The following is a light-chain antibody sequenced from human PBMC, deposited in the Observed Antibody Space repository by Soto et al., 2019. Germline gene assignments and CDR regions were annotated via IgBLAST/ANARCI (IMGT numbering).Light chain of an antibody. V-gene: IGKV1-39*01. CDR2: AAS. CDR1: ESIARH. Sequence: DIQMTQSPSSLSASVGDRVTITCRASESIARHLNWYQQKPGKAPKLLIYAASSLQNGVPSRFRGAGSVTDFTLTISNLQPEDFANYHSQQTYSTLSITFGKGTRLEIK. J-gene: IGKJ5*01. CDR3: QQTYSTLSIT.